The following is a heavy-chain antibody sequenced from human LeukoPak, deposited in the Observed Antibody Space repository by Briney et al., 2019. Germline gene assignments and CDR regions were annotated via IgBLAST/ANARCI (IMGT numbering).Heavy chain of an antibody. V-gene: IGHV1-2*06. CDR1: GYTFTDYY. J-gene: IGHJ4*02. Sequence: VASVTVSCTASGYTFTDYYIHWVRQAPGQGLEWVGRINPNSGATDYAQKFQGRVTMTRDTSISTAYMELSSLKSDDTAVYYCAKIGSSHDFDYWGQGTLITVSS. CDR3: AKIGSSHDFDY. D-gene: IGHD1-26*01. CDR2: INPNSGAT.